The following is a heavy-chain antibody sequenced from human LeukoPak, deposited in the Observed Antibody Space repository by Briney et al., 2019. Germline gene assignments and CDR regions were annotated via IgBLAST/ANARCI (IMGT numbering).Heavy chain of an antibody. Sequence: ASVKVSCKASGYTFTSYGISWVRQAPGQGLEWMGWISAYNGNANYAQKLQGRVTMTTDTSTSTAYMELRSLRSDDTAVCYRARDRLDIVVVVAAPRKNWFDPWGQGTLVTVSS. CDR1: GYTFTSYG. CDR3: ARDRLDIVVVVAAPRKNWFDP. CDR2: ISAYNGNA. J-gene: IGHJ5*02. D-gene: IGHD2-15*01. V-gene: IGHV1-18*01.